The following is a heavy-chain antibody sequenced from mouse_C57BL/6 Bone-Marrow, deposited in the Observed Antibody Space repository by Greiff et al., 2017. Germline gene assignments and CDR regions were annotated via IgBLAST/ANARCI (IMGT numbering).Heavy chain of an antibody. D-gene: IGHD2-3*01. CDR3: AADGYCDAMDY. V-gene: IGHV1-18*01. CDR1: GYTFTDYN. CDR2: IDPNNGGT. Sequence: EVQLQQSGPELVKPGASVKIPCTASGYTFTDYNMDWVKQSHGKSLEWIADIDPNNGGTNYTQKFKGKATLTVDTSSSTAYLELRSLTSEDSAVYDCAADGYCDAMDYGGQGTSVTVSS. J-gene: IGHJ4*01.